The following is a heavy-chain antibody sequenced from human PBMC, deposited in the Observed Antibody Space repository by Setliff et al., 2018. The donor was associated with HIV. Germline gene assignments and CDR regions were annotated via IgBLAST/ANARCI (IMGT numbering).Heavy chain of an antibody. CDR3: ARRYGFDSSGLENDSFDV. Sequence: PGESLKISCQSSGYSFANYWVGWVRRMPGKGLEWMGLIYPGDSETRYNPSFQGQVSISADKSINTAYLQWRSLQASDTAMYYCARRYGFDSSGLENDSFDVWGQGTVVTVSS. J-gene: IGHJ3*01. D-gene: IGHD3-22*01. CDR1: GYSFANYW. V-gene: IGHV5-51*01. CDR2: IYPGDSET.